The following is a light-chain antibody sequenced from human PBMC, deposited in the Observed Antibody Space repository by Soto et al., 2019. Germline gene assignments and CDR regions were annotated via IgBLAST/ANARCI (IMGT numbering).Light chain of an antibody. J-gene: IGLJ2*01. V-gene: IGLV1-47*01. CDR1: SSNIGSNY. Sequence: QPVLTQPPSASGTPGQRVTISCSGSSSNIGSNYVYWYQQLPGAAPKLLIYRNDQRPSGVPDRLSGSKSGTSASLAISGLRSEDETEYYCATWDASLNGPVFGGGTKVTVL. CDR2: RND. CDR3: ATWDASLNGPV.